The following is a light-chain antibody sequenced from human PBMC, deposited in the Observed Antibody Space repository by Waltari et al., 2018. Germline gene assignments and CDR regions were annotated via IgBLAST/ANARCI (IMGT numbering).Light chain of an antibody. CDR2: GNR. CDR1: WSDIGAGYA. CDR3: QSFDNSLSGSVV. J-gene: IGLJ2*01. V-gene: IGLV1-40*01. Sequence: QSVLTQPPSVSGAPGQRVTISCTGSWSDIGAGYAVTWYQQLPGSAPKLLIYGNRNRPSGVPDRFSGSKSATSDSLAITGLQAEDEGDYYCQSFDNSLSGSVVFGGGTKLTVL.